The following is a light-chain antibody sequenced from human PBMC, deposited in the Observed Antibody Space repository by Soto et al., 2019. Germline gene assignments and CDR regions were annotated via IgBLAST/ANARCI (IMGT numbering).Light chain of an antibody. CDR1: QSVSSY. V-gene: IGKV3-11*01. CDR2: DAS. Sequence: EIVLTQSPATLSSSQGERATLSCRASQSVSSYLAWYQQKPGQATRLLIYDASNRATGIPVRFSGSGSGTDFTLTISSLEPEDFAVYYGQQRSNWPPVYTFGQGTKLEIK. CDR3: QQRSNWPPVYT. J-gene: IGKJ2*01.